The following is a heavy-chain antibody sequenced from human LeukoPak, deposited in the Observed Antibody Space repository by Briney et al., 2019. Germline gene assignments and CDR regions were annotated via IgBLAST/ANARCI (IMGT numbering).Heavy chain of an antibody. D-gene: IGHD5-12*01. J-gene: IGHJ6*03. CDR1: GYTFTGYY. CDR3: ARTAGYSGYDGSYYYYYMDV. CDR2: INPNSGGT. Sequence: GASVKVSCKASGYTFTGYYMHWVRQAPGQGLEWMGWINPNSGGTNYAQKFQGRVTMTRDTSISTAYMELSRLRSDDTAVYYCARTAGYSGYDGSYYYYYMDVWGKGTTVTISS. V-gene: IGHV1-2*02.